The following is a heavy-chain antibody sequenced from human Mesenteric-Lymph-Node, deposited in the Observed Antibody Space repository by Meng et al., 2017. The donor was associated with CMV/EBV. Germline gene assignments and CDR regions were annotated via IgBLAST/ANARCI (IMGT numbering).Heavy chain of an antibody. Sequence: ASVKVSCKGSGYRFTGCYMHWVRQAPGQGLEWMGWINPNSGGTNYAQKMQGRVTMTTDTSTSTAYMELRSLTSDDTAVYYCARDLGYSSWSEDSWGQGTPVTVSS. V-gene: IGHV1-2*02. D-gene: IGHD6-19*01. J-gene: IGHJ5*01. CDR1: GYRFTGCY. CDR3: ARDLGYSSWSEDS. CDR2: INPNSGGT.